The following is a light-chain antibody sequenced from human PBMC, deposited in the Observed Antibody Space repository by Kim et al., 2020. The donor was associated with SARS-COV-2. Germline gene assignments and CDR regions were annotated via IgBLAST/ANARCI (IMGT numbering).Light chain of an antibody. CDR2: VGTGGIVG. CDR1: SGYSNYK. CDR3: GADHGSGSNFVYV. J-gene: IGLJ1*01. V-gene: IGLV9-49*01. Sequence: CTLSSGYSNYKVDWYQQRPGKGPRFVMRVGTGGIVGSKGDGIPDRFSVLGSGLNRYLTTKNIQEEDESDYHCGADHGSGSNFVYVFGTGTKVTVL.